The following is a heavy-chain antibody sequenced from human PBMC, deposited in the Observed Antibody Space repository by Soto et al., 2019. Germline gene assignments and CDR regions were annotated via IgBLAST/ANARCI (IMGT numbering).Heavy chain of an antibody. D-gene: IGHD5-18*01. CDR3: AHRPRGYSSHFDY. V-gene: IGHV2-5*02. J-gene: IGHJ4*02. Sequence: QITLKESGPTLVKPTQTLTLTCTFSGFSLSTRGVGVGWIRQPPGKARERLALIYWDDDEGYSPSLKSRLTIPKDTSKNQVVLTMTNTDPVDTATYYCAHRPRGYSSHFDYWGQGTLVTVSS. CDR2: IYWDDDE. CDR1: GFSLSTRGVG.